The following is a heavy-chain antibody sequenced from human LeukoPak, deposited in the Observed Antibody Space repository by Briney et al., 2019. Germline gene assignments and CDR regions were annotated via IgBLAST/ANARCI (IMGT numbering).Heavy chain of an antibody. J-gene: IGHJ3*01. Sequence: ASVKVSCKASGSSFTGYYMHWVRQAPGQGLEWMGRTNPNSGGTNYAQKFQGRVTMTRDTSISTDYMELSGLRSDDTAVYYCASGGGSFGDVWGQGTMVTVSS. CDR2: TNPNSGGT. CDR1: GSSFTGYY. V-gene: IGHV1-2*06. CDR3: ASGGGSFGDV. D-gene: IGHD2-15*01.